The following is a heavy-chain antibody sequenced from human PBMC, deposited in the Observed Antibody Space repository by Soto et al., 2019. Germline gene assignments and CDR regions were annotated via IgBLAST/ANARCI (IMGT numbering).Heavy chain of an antibody. Sequence: GXLRLYCSSSGFXFSRFAVHWVRQAPGKGLVYVSGISFNGGDTYHADSVKGRFSISRDNSNNTVYLQMSSLRAEDTAVYYCVKDGAVTFSGWFFDYWGQGTPGTVSS. CDR2: ISFNGGDT. V-gene: IGHV3-64D*06. D-gene: IGHD4-4*01. CDR3: VKDGAVTFSGWFFDY. CDR1: GFXFSRFA. J-gene: IGHJ4*02.